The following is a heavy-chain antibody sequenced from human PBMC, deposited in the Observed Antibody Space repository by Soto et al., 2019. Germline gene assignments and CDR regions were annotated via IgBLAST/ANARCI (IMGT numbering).Heavy chain of an antibody. V-gene: IGHV3-30*19. J-gene: IGHJ1*01. Sequence: QVHPVESGGGVVQPGTSLRVSCVGSGFTFRSYVIHWVRQAPGKGLEWVALTSYDGSDKYYADSVRGRFTISRDNSRNTVDLQMDSLRLEDTALYYCARWGTTGGLDVWGQGTLVSVSS. CDR2: TSYDGSDK. D-gene: IGHD3-16*01. CDR1: GFTFRSYV. CDR3: ARWGTTGGLDV.